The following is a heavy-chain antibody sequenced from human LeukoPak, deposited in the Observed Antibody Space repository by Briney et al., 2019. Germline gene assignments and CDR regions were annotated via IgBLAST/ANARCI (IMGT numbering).Heavy chain of an antibody. Sequence: ASVKVSCKASGYPFTNYAMNWVRQAPGQGLEYIGWINTNTGNPTYAQGFTGRFVFSLDTSASTAYLQISSLKSEDTAVYYCARVWLDDFDYWGQGTLVTVSS. CDR2: INTNTGNP. CDR3: ARVWLDDFDY. J-gene: IGHJ4*02. V-gene: IGHV7-4-1*02. CDR1: GYPFTNYA. D-gene: IGHD6-19*01.